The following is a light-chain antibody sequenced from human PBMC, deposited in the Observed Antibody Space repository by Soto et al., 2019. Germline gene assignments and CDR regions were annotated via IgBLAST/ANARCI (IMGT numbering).Light chain of an antibody. CDR3: QQYQTYSQ. CDR1: QSINTW. V-gene: IGKV1-5*03. CDR2: KAS. Sequence: DIQMTQSPSTLSASVGDRVTITCRASQSINTWLAWYQLKPGRAPKLLIYKASTLASGVPSRFSGSGSGTEFTLTISRLQPDDFATYYCQQYQTYSQFGQGTKVEIK. J-gene: IGKJ1*01.